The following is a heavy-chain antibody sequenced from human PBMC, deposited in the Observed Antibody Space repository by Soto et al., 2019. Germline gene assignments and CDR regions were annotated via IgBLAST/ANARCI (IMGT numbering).Heavy chain of an antibody. D-gene: IGHD6-6*01. Sequence: SETLSLTCSIYSGSFSGYYWSWIRQPPGKGLEWIGEISQSGNTNYSPSLKSRVSISIDTSKKQFSLNLASVSAADTAVYYCARAPKGSGSSQTRPDFWGQGTLVTVSS. CDR3: ARAPKGSGSSQTRPDF. CDR1: SGSFSGYY. CDR2: ISQSGNT. J-gene: IGHJ4*02. V-gene: IGHV4-34*01.